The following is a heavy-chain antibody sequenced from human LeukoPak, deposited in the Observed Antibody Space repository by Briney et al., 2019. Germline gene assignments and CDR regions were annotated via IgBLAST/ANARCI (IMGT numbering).Heavy chain of an antibody. V-gene: IGHV3-66*01. CDR1: GFTVSSNY. D-gene: IGHD6-19*01. Sequence: GGSLRLSCAASGFTVSSNYMSWVRQAPGKGLEWVSVIYSGGSTYYADSVKGRFTISRDNSKNTLYLQMNSLRAEDTAVYYCARDRKQWLVRQDAFDIWGQGTTVTVSS. J-gene: IGHJ3*02. CDR3: ARDRKQWLVRQDAFDI. CDR2: IYSGGST.